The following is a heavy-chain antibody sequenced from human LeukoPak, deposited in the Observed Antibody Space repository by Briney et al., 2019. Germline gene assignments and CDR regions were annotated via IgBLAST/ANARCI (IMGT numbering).Heavy chain of an antibody. V-gene: IGHV1-69*13. CDR3: ARDWGPRVKASYDL. CDR1: GGTLSTYA. CDR2: IIPVFQTA. J-gene: IGHJ3*01. D-gene: IGHD3-16*01. Sequence: SVKVSCKASGGTLSTYAFTWVRQAPGQGPEWMGGIIPVFQTADSAQKFQGRVTMTADESTGIVYMELSSLTYDDTAVYYCARDWGPRVKASYDLWGQGTMVTVSS.